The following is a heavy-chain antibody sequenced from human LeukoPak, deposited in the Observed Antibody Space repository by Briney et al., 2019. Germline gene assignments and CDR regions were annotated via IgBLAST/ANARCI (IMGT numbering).Heavy chain of an antibody. Sequence: GASVKVSCKASGYTFTSYDINWVRQATGQGLEWMGWMNPNSGNTGYAQKFQGRVTMTRSTSISTAYMELSSLRSEDTAVYYCASGYYYDSSGYLPDHYWGQGTLVTVSS. V-gene: IGHV1-8*01. D-gene: IGHD3-22*01. CDR3: ASGYYYDSSGYLPDHY. CDR2: MNPNSGNT. CDR1: GYTFTSYD. J-gene: IGHJ4*02.